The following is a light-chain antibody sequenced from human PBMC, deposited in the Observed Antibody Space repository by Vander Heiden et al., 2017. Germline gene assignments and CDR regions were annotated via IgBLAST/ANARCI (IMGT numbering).Light chain of an antibody. CDR2: DVS. Sequence: QSALPQPASVSGSPGQSIAISCTGTSSDVGAYNHVSWYQQHPGKAPKLMIYDVSNRHSGVSNRFSGSKSGNTASLTISGLQAEDEADYYCTSYTTSTTWVFGGGTKLTVL. CDR3: TSYTTSTTWV. J-gene: IGLJ2*01. CDR1: SSDVGAYNH. V-gene: IGLV2-14*01.